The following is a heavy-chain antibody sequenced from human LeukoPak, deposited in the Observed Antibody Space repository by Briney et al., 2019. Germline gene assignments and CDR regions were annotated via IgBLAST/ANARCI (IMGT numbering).Heavy chain of an antibody. CDR2: INPSGGST. J-gene: IGHJ6*02. CDR3: AREPYDYVWGSYRSPARRNYYYYGMDV. D-gene: IGHD3-16*02. CDR1: GYTFTSYY. V-gene: IGHV1-46*01. Sequence: ASVKVSCKASGYTFTSYYMHWVRQAPGQGLEWMGIINPSGGSTSYAQKFQGRVTMTRDTSTSTDYMELSSLRSEDTAVYYCAREPYDYVWGSYRSPARRNYYYYGMDVWGQGTTVTVSS.